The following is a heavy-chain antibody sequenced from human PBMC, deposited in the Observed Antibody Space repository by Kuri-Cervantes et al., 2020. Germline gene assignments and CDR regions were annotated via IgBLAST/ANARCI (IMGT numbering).Heavy chain of an antibody. V-gene: IGHV1-69*05. CDR3: ASPKQQLFSMYAFDI. CDR2: IIPIFGTA. D-gene: IGHD6-13*01. CDR1: GGTFSSYA. J-gene: IGHJ3*02. Sequence: SVKVSCKASGGTFSSYAISWVRQAPGQGLEWMGGIIPIFGTANYAQKFQGRVTITTDESTSTAYMELSSLRSEDTAVYYCASPKQQLFSMYAFDIWGQGTMVTVSS.